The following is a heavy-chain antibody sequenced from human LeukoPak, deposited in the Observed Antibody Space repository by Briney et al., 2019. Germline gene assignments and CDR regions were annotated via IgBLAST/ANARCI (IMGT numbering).Heavy chain of an antibody. Sequence: PGASVKVSCKASGYTFTGYYMHWVRQAPGQGLEWMGWINPNSGGTNYAQKFQGRVTMTRDTSISTAYMELSRLRSDDTAVYYCARENGNLRDWLSYYYYYGMDVWGQGTTVTVSS. D-gene: IGHD3/OR15-3a*01. CDR1: GYTFTGYY. CDR2: INPNSGGT. V-gene: IGHV1-2*02. J-gene: IGHJ6*02. CDR3: ARENGNLRDWLSYYYYYGMDV.